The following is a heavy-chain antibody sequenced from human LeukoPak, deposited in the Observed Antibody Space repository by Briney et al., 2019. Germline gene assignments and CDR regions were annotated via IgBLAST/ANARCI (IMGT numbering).Heavy chain of an antibody. CDR3: ARGSVWGVNY. CDR1: GGSFSGYY. J-gene: IGHJ4*02. CDR2: INHSGST. Sequence: SETLSLTCAVYGGSFSGYYWSWIRRPPGKGLEWIGEINHSGSTNYNPSLKSRVTISVDTSKNQFSLKLSSVTAADTAVYYCARGSVWGVNYWGQGTLVTVSS. D-gene: IGHD3-10*01. V-gene: IGHV4-34*01.